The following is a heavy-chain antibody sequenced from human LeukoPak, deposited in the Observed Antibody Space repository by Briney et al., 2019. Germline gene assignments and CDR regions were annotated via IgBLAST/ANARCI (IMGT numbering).Heavy chain of an antibody. J-gene: IGHJ2*01. CDR1: GGSFSGYY. CDR2: INHSGST. CDR3: ARGRYYYGSGNYYNWYLDL. Sequence: SETLSLTCAVYGGSFSGYYWSWIRQPPGKGLEWIGEINHSGSTNYNPSLKSRVTISVDTSKNQFSLKLSSVTAADTAVYYCARGRYYYGSGNYYNWYLDLWGRGTLVTVSS. D-gene: IGHD3-10*01. V-gene: IGHV4-34*01.